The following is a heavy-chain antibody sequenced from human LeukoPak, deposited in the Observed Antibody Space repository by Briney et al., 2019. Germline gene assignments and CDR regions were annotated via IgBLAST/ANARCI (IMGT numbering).Heavy chain of an antibody. Sequence: ASVKVSCKASGYTFTSYDINWVRQATGQGLEWMGWMNPNSGNTGYAQKFQGRVTMTSNTSISTAYMELSSLRSDDTAVYYCAKERYFDWSSPYYWGQGTLVTVSS. J-gene: IGHJ4*02. CDR2: MNPNSGNT. CDR3: AKERYFDWSSPYY. V-gene: IGHV1-8*01. D-gene: IGHD3-9*01. CDR1: GYTFTSYD.